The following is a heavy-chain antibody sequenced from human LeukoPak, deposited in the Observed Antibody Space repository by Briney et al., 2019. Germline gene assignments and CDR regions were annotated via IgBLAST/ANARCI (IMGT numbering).Heavy chain of an antibody. CDR2: ISGTGGTT. Sequence: PGGSLRLSCAASGFTFSSYGMSWVRQAPGKGLEWVSAISGTGGTTYYADSVKGRFTISRDNSKNTLHLQMNSLGAEDTAVYYCAKNGDRGAYCSGGSCYPYYYYYMDVWGKGTTVTISS. CDR3: AKNGDRGAYCSGGSCYPYYYYYMDV. J-gene: IGHJ6*03. V-gene: IGHV3-23*01. D-gene: IGHD2-15*01. CDR1: GFTFSSYG.